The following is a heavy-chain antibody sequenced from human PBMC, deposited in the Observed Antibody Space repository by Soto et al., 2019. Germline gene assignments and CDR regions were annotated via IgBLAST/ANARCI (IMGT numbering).Heavy chain of an antibody. Sequence: EVQLLESGGGLVQPGGSLRLSCAASGFTFSSYAMSWVRQAPGKGLEWVSAISGSGGSTYYADSVKGRFTISRDNSKNTMYLQMNRLRAEDTAVYYCAKSGLIAVAGNGVVEYWGQGTLVTVSS. CDR1: GFTFSSYA. D-gene: IGHD6-19*01. V-gene: IGHV3-23*01. CDR2: ISGSGGST. J-gene: IGHJ4*02. CDR3: AKSGLIAVAGNGVVEY.